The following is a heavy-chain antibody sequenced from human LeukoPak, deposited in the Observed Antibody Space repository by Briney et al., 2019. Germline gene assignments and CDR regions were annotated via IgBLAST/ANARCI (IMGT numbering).Heavy chain of an antibody. V-gene: IGHV3-15*01. D-gene: IGHD3-10*01. CDR2: IKSKTDGETT. CDR3: TTDLGTYYHGSQRLIPIDY. J-gene: IGHJ4*02. CDR1: GFTFTNAW. Sequence: TGGSLRLSCVDSGFTFTNAWMSWVRQAPGKGLEWIGRIKSKTDGETTDYAEPVRGRFTISRDDSKSAVYLQMNSLKIEDTAVYYCTTDLGTYYHGSQRLIPIDYWGQGTLVTVSS.